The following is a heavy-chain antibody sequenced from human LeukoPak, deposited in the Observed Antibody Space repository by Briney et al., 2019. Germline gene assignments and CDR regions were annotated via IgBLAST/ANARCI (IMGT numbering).Heavy chain of an antibody. J-gene: IGHJ5*02. CDR1: GVSISSSNSY. CDR3: ARHGPMVRGIDP. V-gene: IGHV4-39*01. D-gene: IGHD3-10*01. CDR2: IYYSGNT. Sequence: SETLSLTCTVSGVSISSSNSYWGWIRQPPGKGLEWIGSIYYSGNTYYNASLKSRVSISIDTSKNQFSLRLTSVTAADTAVYYCARHGPMVRGIDPWGQGTLVTVSS.